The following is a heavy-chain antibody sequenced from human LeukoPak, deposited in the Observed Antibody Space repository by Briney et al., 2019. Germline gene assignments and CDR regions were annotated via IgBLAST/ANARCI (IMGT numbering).Heavy chain of an antibody. Sequence: GGSLRLSCAASGFTFSSYSMNWVRQAPGKGLEWVSSISSGSSYIYYTDSVKGRFTISRDNAKNSLYLQMNSLRAEDTAVYYCARDWGSTNPYYFDYWGQGTLVTVSS. CDR1: GFTFSSYS. D-gene: IGHD3-16*01. CDR2: ISSGSSYI. CDR3: ARDWGSTNPYYFDY. V-gene: IGHV3-21*01. J-gene: IGHJ4*02.